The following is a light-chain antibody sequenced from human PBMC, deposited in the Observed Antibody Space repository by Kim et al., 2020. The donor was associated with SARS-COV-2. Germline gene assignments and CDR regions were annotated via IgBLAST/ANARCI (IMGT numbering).Light chain of an antibody. Sequence: LSPGERATPSCRASQTIDSSSLAWYQQRHGQAPRLLIYGASYRATGIPDRFSGSGSGTDFALTISSLEPEDSAVYYCQQYGSSLIFGGGTKVDIK. CDR1: QTIDSSS. V-gene: IGKV3-20*01. CDR2: GAS. CDR3: QQYGSSLI. J-gene: IGKJ4*01.